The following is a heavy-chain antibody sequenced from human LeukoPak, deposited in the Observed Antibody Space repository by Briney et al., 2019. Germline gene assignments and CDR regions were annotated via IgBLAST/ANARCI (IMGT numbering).Heavy chain of an antibody. CDR1: QVTFSSAW. D-gene: IGHD5-12*01. CDR3: TRLQESDIVATNFDY. Sequence: PGGSLRLSCAASQVTFSSAWMTWVRQIPGKGLEWVGHIKSRTNGGTTDYAAPVKGRFTVSRDDSKNTVYLQMNSLKTEDTAVYYCTRLQESDIVATNFDYWGQGTLVTVSS. CDR2: IKSRTNGGTT. V-gene: IGHV3-15*01. J-gene: IGHJ4*02.